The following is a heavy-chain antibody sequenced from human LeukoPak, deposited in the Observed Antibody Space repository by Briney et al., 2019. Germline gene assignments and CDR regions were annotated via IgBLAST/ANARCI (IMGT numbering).Heavy chain of an antibody. Sequence: SETLSLTCTVSGGSISSYYWSWIRQPPGKGLEWIGYIYYSGSTNYNPSLKSRVTISVDTSKNQFSLKLSSVTAADTAVYYCARDYFSNWVDPWGQGTLVTVSS. CDR1: GGSISSYY. J-gene: IGHJ5*02. V-gene: IGHV4-59*01. D-gene: IGHD2/OR15-2a*01. CDR3: ARDYFSNWVDP. CDR2: IYYSGST.